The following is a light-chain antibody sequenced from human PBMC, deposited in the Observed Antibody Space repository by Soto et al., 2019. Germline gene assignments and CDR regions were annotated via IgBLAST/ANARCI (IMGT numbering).Light chain of an antibody. CDR1: QSVSSSF. CDR2: DAS. CDR3: QQRSNWPQT. J-gene: IGKJ3*01. Sequence: EIVMTQSPATLSVSPGERATLSCRASQSVSSSFLAWYQQKPGQAPRLLIYDASNRATGIPARFSGSGSGTDFTLTISSLEPEDFAVYYCQQRSNWPQTFGPGTKVDIK. V-gene: IGKV3-11*01.